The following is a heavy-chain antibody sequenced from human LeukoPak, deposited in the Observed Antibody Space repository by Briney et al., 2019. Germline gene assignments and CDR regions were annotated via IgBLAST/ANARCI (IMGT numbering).Heavy chain of an antibody. D-gene: IGHD3-10*01. J-gene: IGHJ4*02. CDR2: IRGDGSDK. CDR3: ARGVNSAMDF. V-gene: IGHV3-7*04. CDR1: GFNFGSYW. Sequence: GGSLRLSCAASGFNFGSYWLNWARQAPGKGLEWVANIRGDGSDKYYVGSVRGRFTISSDNADHSLYLKMNSLSVDDTAVYYCARGVNSAMDFWGQGTLVTVSS.